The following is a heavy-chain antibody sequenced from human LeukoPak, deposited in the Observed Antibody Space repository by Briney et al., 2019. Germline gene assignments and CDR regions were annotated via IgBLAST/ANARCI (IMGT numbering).Heavy chain of an antibody. CDR2: IYTSGST. J-gene: IGHJ6*03. Sequence: SETLSLTCTVSGGSISSYYWSRIRQPAGKGLEWIGRIYTSGSTNYNPSLKSRVTMSVDTSKNQFSLKLSSVTAADTAVYYCARDSVWGYCSSTSCYRALDYYYMDVWGKGTTVTVSS. V-gene: IGHV4-4*07. CDR1: GGSISSYY. CDR3: ARDSVWGYCSSTSCYRALDYYYMDV. D-gene: IGHD2-2*02.